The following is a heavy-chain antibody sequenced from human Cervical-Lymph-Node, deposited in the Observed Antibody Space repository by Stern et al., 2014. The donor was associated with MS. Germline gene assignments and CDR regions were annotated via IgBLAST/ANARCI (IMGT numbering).Heavy chain of an antibody. CDR3: ARQPDYSDFLDF. D-gene: IGHD4-11*01. J-gene: IGHJ4*02. V-gene: IGHV1-3*01. Sequence: QVQLVQSGAEVKKPGASMTISCKTSGYNFIDHAIHWVRQAPGQRLEWMGWIKGGPGTTKYSQKFQGRVSFTRDKAASAAYMDLSSLSPDDTAVYYCARQPDYSDFLDFWGQGTLVTVSS. CDR1: GYNFIDHA. CDR2: IKGGPGTT.